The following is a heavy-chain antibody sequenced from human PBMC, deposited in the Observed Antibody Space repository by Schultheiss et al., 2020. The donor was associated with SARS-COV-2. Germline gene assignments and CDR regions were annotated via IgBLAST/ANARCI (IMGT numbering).Heavy chain of an antibody. CDR2: INPNSGGT. CDR1: GYTFTSYA. CDR3: ARGFTMVRGTPFDP. J-gene: IGHJ5*02. Sequence: ASVRVSCKASGYTFTSYAMHWVRQAPGQRLEWMGWINPNSGGTNYAQKFQGWVTMTRDTSISTAYMELSRLRSDDTAVYYCARGFTMVRGTPFDPWGQGTLVTVSS. V-gene: IGHV1-2*04. D-gene: IGHD3-10*01.